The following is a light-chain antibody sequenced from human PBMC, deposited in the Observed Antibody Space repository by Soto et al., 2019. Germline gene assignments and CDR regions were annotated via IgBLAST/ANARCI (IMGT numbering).Light chain of an antibody. CDR1: QSVSSSF. CDR3: QQYDSSPWT. CDR2: GAS. J-gene: IGKJ1*01. Sequence: EIVLTQSPGTLSLSPGERATLSCRASQSVSSSFLAWYQQKPGQTPRLLIYGASSRATGIPDRFSGRGSGTDFTLTISRLVPEDFEVYYCQQYDSSPWTFGQGTKVEIK. V-gene: IGKV3-20*01.